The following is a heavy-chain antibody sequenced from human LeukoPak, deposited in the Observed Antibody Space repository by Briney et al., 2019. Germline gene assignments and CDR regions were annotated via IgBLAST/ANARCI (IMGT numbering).Heavy chain of an antibody. J-gene: IGHJ4*02. CDR1: GGSFGGYY. CDR2: INHSGST. V-gene: IGHV4-34*01. CDR3: ARGRYYDFWSGYFPRAHFDY. D-gene: IGHD3-3*01. Sequence: PSETLSLTCAVYGGSFGGYYWSWIRQPPGKGLEWIGEINHSGSTNYNPSLKSRVTISVDTSKNQFSLKLSSVTAADTAVYYCARGRYYDFWSGYFPRAHFDYWGQGTLVSVSS.